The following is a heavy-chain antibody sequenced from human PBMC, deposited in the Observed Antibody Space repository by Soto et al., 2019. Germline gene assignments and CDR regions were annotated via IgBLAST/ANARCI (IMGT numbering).Heavy chain of an antibody. CDR1: AGSNNTYNYY. CDR2: LYSSGST. V-gene: IGHV4-39*01. Sequence: SETLSHPCTLSAGSNNTYNYYCGRIRQPPGKGLEWIGRLYSSGSTYYNPSLKSRVTISVDTSTSQFSLKLSSVTAADTAVYYGARHLWRVTTPNWLYPWGQGAMFTVS. CDR3: ARHLWRVTTPNWLYP. D-gene: IGHD4-17*01. J-gene: IGHJ5*02.